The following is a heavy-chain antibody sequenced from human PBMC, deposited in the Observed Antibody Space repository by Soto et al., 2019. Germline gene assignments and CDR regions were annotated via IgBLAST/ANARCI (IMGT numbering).Heavy chain of an antibody. Sequence: GASVKVSCKGSGCTFGRDGMHWVRQAPGQGLEWLAWINAINGDTKYSQRFQGRFTISRDNSKNTLYLQMKSLRGEDTAVYYCAKRVTSGDEGFWGRGTLVTVSS. CDR3: AKRVTSGDEGF. CDR2: INAINGDT. J-gene: IGHJ4*02. V-gene: IGHV1-3*01. CDR1: GCTFGRDG. D-gene: IGHD2-21*02.